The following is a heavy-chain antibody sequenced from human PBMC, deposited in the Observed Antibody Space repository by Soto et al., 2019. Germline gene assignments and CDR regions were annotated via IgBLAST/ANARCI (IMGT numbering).Heavy chain of an antibody. V-gene: IGHV4-30-4*01. J-gene: IGHJ5*02. CDR3: VRVAQGNWFAP. D-gene: IGHD2-21*01. CDR2: IYYSGST. CDR1: GGSISSGDFF. Sequence: QVQLQESGPGLVKPAQTLPLICTVSGGSISSGDFFWSWVRQPPGKGLEWIGYIYYSGSTYYNPSLKSRVTISADTSKNPFFLQLSSVTAADTAVYYCVRVAQGNWFAPWGQGTLVTVSS.